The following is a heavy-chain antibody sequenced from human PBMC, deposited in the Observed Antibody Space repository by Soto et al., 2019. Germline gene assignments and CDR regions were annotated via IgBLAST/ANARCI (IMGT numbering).Heavy chain of an antibody. CDR1: GFTLGSYG. CDR2: INSEGTGT. Sequence: SXGSLRLACSATGFTLGSYGMDGVRQVPGKGLVWVSRINSEGTGTIYADSVKGRFTISRDNAKNTLYLQMNSLRAEDTAVYYCVRDYDSSGYNSDDWGQGSPVTVSS. J-gene: IGHJ4*02. D-gene: IGHD3-22*01. V-gene: IGHV3-74*01. CDR3: VRDYDSSGYNSDD.